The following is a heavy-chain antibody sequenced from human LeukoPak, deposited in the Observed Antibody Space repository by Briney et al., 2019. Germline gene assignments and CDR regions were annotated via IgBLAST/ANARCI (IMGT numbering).Heavy chain of an antibody. D-gene: IGHD3-22*01. J-gene: IGHJ3*02. Sequence: SETLSLTCAVYGGSFSGYYWSWIRQPPGKGLEWIGEINHSESTNYNPSLKSRVTISVDTSKNQFSLKLSSVTAADTAVYYCARGQYDSSGSFDIWGQGTMVTVSS. V-gene: IGHV4-34*01. CDR2: INHSEST. CDR3: ARGQYDSSGSFDI. CDR1: GGSFSGYY.